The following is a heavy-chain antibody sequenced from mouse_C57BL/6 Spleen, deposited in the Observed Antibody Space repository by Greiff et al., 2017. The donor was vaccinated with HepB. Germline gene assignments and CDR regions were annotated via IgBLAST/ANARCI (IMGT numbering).Heavy chain of an antibody. D-gene: IGHD1-1*01. CDR2: IYPRDGST. J-gene: IGHJ2*01. Sequence: VQRVESDAELVKPGASVKISCKVSGYTFTDHTIHWMKQRPEQGLEWIGYIYPRDGSTKYNEKFKGKATLTADKSYSTAYMQLNSLTSEDSAVYFCARREAYYYGSSPFDYWGQGTTLTVSS. CDR3: ARREAYYYGSSPFDY. V-gene: IGHV1-78*01. CDR1: GYTFTDHT.